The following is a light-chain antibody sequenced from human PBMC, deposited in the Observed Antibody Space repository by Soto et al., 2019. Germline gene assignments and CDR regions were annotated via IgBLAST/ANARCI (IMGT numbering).Light chain of an antibody. CDR2: GNT. V-gene: IGLV1-40*01. J-gene: IGLJ2*01. CDR1: SSNIGAGYD. Sequence: QSVLTQPPSVSGAPGQRVTISCTGSSSNIGAGYDVHWYQQLPGTAPKLLIYGNTHRPSGVPDRFSGSKSGTSASLAITGLQAEDEADYYCQSYDSSLIGVVFGGGTKLTVL. CDR3: QSYDSSLIGVV.